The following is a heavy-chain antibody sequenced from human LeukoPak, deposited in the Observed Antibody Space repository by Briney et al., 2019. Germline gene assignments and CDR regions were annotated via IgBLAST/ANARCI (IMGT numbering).Heavy chain of an antibody. J-gene: IGHJ4*02. V-gene: IGHV1-46*01. CDR2: INPSGGST. Sequence: ASVKVSCKASGYTFTSYYMHWVRQAPGQGLEWMGVINPSGGSTSYAQKFQGRVTMTRDTSTSTFYMELGSLRSEDTAVYYCARANWYGYFDYWGQGTLVTVSS. D-gene: IGHD1-1*01. CDR1: GYTFTSYY. CDR3: ARANWYGYFDY.